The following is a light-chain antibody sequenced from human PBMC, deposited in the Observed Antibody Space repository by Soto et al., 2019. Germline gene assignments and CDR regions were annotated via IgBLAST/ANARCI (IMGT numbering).Light chain of an antibody. CDR2: DVR. CDR3: SSYTTVSTYV. Sequence: QSSLTQPASVSGSPGQSITISCTGTSSDVGGYNYVSWYQQHPGKAPKLMIYDVRNRPSGVSNRFPGSKSVNTAPLTISGLQAEDEADYYCSSYTTVSTYVFGTGTKVTVL. J-gene: IGLJ1*01. V-gene: IGLV2-14*01. CDR1: SSDVGGYNY.